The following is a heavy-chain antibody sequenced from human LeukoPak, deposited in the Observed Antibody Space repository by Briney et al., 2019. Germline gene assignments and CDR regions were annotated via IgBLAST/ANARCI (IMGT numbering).Heavy chain of an antibody. J-gene: IGHJ4*02. CDR3: AKSGSYYYDSSGLDY. CDR2: ISGSGGST. V-gene: IGHV3-23*01. CDR1: GFTFSSCA. D-gene: IGHD3-22*01. Sequence: GGSLRLSCAASGFTFSSCAMSWVRQAPGRGLEWVSAISGSGGSTYYADSVKGRFTISRDNSKNTLYLQMNSLRVEDTAVYYCAKSGSYYYDSSGLDYWGQGTLVTVSS.